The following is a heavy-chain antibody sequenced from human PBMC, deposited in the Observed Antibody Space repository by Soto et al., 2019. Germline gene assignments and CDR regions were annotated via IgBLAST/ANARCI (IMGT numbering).Heavy chain of an antibody. CDR1: GFTFSSKD. CDR3: ARGTAEKDY. V-gene: IGHV3-33*01. CDR2: ICSDGSNK. D-gene: IGHD2-2*01. J-gene: IGHJ4*02. Sequence: QVQLVESGGGVVQPGRSLRLSCAASGFTFSSKDMHWVRQAPGRGLEWAAVICSDGSNKYYADSVKGRFTSSRDNSKQTQDLQMNSQRAEDTAGYYCARGTAEKDYWGQETLVTLSS.